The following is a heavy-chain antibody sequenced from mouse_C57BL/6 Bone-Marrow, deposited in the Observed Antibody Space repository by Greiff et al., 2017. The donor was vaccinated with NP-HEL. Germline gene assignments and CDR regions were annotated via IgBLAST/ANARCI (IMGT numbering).Heavy chain of an antibody. CDR3: ARERLRQGYWYFDV. CDR2: IWSGGST. Sequence: VKLVESGPGLVQPSQSLSITCTVSGFSLTSYGVHWVRQSPGKGLEWLGVIWSGGSTDYNAAFISRLSISKDNSKSQVFFKMNSLQADDTAIYYCARERLRQGYWYFDVWGTGTTVTVSS. V-gene: IGHV2-2*01. CDR1: GFSLTSYG. J-gene: IGHJ1*03. D-gene: IGHD2-4*01.